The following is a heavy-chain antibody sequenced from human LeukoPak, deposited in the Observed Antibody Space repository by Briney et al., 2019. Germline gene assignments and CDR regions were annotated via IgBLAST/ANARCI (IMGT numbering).Heavy chain of an antibody. Sequence: SETLSLTCTVSGGSMSPYHWGWIRQPPGKGLEWTGYIYYSGSTNYNPSLKSRVTISVDTSKNQFSLKLSSVTAADTAVYYCARRTTYDILTGALRFDYWGQGTLVTVSS. CDR2: IYYSGST. D-gene: IGHD3-9*01. V-gene: IGHV4-59*12. CDR1: GGSMSPYH. CDR3: ARRTTYDILTGALRFDY. J-gene: IGHJ4*02.